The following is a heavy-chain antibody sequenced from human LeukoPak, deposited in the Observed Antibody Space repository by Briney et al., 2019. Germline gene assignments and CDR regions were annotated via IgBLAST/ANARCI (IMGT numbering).Heavy chain of an antibody. CDR3: ARGGDTAMASDYYYYYGMDV. CDR2: MNPNSGNT. D-gene: IGHD5-18*01. V-gene: IGHV1-8*01. Sequence: ASVKVSCKASGYTFTSYDINWVRQATGQGLEWMGWMNPNSGNTGYAQKFQGRVTMTRNTSISTAYMELSSLRSEDTAVYYCARGGDTAMASDYYYYYGMDVWGQGTTVTVSS. CDR1: GYTFTSYD. J-gene: IGHJ6*02.